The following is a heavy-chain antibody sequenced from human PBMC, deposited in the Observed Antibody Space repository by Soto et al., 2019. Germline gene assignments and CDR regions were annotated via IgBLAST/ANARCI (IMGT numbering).Heavy chain of an antibody. V-gene: IGHV4-34*01. D-gene: IGHD1-26*01. CDR2: INHSGST. CDR3: ARRYSGKYPWFDP. Sequence: SETLSLTCAVYGGSFSGYYWSWIRQPPGKGLEWIGEINHSGSTNYNPSLKSRVTISVDTSKNQFSLKLSSVTTADTAVYYCARRYSGKYPWFDPWGQGTLVTVSS. J-gene: IGHJ5*02. CDR1: GGSFSGYY.